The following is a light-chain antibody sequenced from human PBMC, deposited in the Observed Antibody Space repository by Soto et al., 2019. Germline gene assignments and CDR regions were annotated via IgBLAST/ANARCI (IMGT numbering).Light chain of an antibody. V-gene: IGLV2-14*03. CDR1: SGDVGAYEH. CDR3: ASFRSGTILV. Sequence: QSALTQPASVSGSPGQSVTISCTGASGDVGAYEHVSWYQQHPGRAPKLILYDVNNRPSGVSNHFSGSKAGNTASLTISGLLDDDEADYFCASFRSGTILVFGSGSKVTVL. J-gene: IGLJ1*01. CDR2: DVN.